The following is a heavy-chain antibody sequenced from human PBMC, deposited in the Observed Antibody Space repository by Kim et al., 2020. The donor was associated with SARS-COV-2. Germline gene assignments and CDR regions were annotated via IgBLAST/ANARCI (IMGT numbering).Heavy chain of an antibody. J-gene: IGHJ5*02. Sequence: GGSLRLSCAASGFTFSSYGMHWVRQAPGKGLEWVAVISYDGSNKYYADSVKGRFTISRDNSKNTLYLQMNSLRAEDTAVYYCAKALTIAAAGSSWFDPWGRGTLVTVSS. CDR3: AKALTIAAAGSSWFDP. CDR2: ISYDGSNK. D-gene: IGHD6-13*01. CDR1: GFTFSSYG. V-gene: IGHV3-30*18.